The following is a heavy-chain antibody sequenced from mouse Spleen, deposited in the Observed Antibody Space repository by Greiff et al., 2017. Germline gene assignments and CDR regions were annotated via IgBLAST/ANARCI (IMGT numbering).Heavy chain of an antibody. CDR3: ARAGYYAMDY. J-gene: IGHJ4*01. CDR1: GFTFSSYA. CDR2: ISSGGGNT. V-gene: IGHV5-9-3*01. Sequence: EVQGVESGGGLVKLGGSLKLSCAASGFTFSSYAMSWVRQTPEKRLEWVATISSGGGNTYYPDSVKGRFTISRDNAKNTLYLQMSSLKSEDTAMYYCARAGYYAMDYWGQGTSVTVSS.